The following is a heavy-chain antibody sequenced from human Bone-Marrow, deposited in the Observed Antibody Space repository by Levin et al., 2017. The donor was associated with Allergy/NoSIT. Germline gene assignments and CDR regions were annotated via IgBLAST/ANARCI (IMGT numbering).Heavy chain of an antibody. D-gene: IGHD3-22*01. Sequence: GESLKISCAASGFIFDQHGMSWVRQAPGKGLEWVSGINWNGDSIDYADSVKGRFTISRDNGRNSLYLQMNGLRAADTALYYCARVRQAGYYESTGSYRVTLWYSDLSGRGTLVTVSS. V-gene: IGHV3-20*04. CDR3: ARVRQAGYYESTGSYRVTLWYSDL. CDR1: GFIFDQHG. J-gene: IGHJ2*01. CDR2: INWNGDSI.